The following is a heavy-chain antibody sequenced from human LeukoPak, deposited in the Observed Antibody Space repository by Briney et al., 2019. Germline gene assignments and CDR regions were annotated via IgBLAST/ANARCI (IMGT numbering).Heavy chain of an antibody. Sequence: GGSLRLSCAASGFTVSNNYMSWVRQAPGKGLEWVSVIYSGGSTYYADSVKGRFTISRDNSKNTLYLQMNSLRAEDTAVYYCAKENYDSSGYMNYYFDYWGQGTLVTVSS. CDR1: GFTVSNNY. D-gene: IGHD3-22*01. CDR3: AKENYDSSGYMNYYFDY. V-gene: IGHV3-66*01. J-gene: IGHJ4*02. CDR2: IYSGGST.